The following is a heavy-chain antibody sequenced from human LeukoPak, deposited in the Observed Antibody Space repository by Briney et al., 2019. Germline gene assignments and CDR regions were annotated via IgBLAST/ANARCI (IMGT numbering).Heavy chain of an antibody. Sequence: PSETLSLTCAVYGGSFSGYYWSWIRQPPGKGLEWIGEINHGGSTNYNPSLKSRVTISVDTSKNQFSLKLSSVTAADTAVYYCARGGYYYGSGSYYKLRWFDPWGQGTLVTVSS. CDR3: ARGGYYYGSGSYYKLRWFDP. V-gene: IGHV4-34*01. J-gene: IGHJ5*02. CDR1: GGSFSGYY. D-gene: IGHD3-10*01. CDR2: INHGGST.